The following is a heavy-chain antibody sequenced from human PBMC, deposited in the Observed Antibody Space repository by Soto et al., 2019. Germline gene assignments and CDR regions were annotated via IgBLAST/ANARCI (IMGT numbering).Heavy chain of an antibody. J-gene: IGHJ6*03. Sequence: GGSLRLSCAASGFTFSSYWMSWVRQAPGKGLEWVANIKQDGSEKYYVDSVKGRFTISRDNAKNSLYLQMNSLRAEDTAVYYCARATTTRQRYYYYYMDVWGKGTTVTVSS. CDR3: ARATTTRQRYYYYYMDV. V-gene: IGHV3-7*01. D-gene: IGHD1-1*01. CDR1: GFTFSSYW. CDR2: IKQDGSEK.